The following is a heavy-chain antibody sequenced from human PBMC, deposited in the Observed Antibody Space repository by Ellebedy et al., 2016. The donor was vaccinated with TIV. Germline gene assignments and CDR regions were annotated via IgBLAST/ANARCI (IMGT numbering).Heavy chain of an antibody. CDR1: GFTFSSYA. V-gene: IGHV3-23*01. CDR3: AKGRGGGSDSSAPRYYFDY. CDR2: ISNTGSRT. J-gene: IGHJ4*02. D-gene: IGHD3-22*01. Sequence: PGGSLRLSCAASGFTFSSYAMRRVRQAPGKGLEWVSTISNTGSRTYYADSMESRFIISRDNSKKTLYLQMNSLRDEDTDVYYCAKGRGGGSDSSAPRYYFDYWGLGTLVTVSS.